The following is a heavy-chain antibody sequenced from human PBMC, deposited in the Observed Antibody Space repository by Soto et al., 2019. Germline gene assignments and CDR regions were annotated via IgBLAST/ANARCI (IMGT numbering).Heavy chain of an antibody. J-gene: IGHJ6*02. Sequence: SVKVSCKASGGTFSSYAISWVRQAPGQGLEWMGGIIPIFGTANYAQKFQGRITITADESTSTAYMELSSLRSEDTAVYYCARAIVVPAAKTNDYYYYYGMDVWGQGTTVTVSS. D-gene: IGHD2-2*01. CDR3: ARAIVVPAAKTNDYYYYYGMDV. CDR1: GGTFSSYA. V-gene: IGHV1-69*13. CDR2: IIPIFGTA.